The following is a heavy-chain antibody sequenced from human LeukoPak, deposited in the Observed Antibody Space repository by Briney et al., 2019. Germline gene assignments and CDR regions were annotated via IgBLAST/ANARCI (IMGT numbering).Heavy chain of an antibody. Sequence: PGGSLRLSCAASGFTFSDYYMSWIRQAPGKGLEWISYISSGTTTMYYADSVKGRFTISRDNAKKSLYLQMNSLRAEDTAVYYCARTEKVLMVYATLIYYYYMDVWGKGTTVTVSS. CDR1: GFTFSDYY. D-gene: IGHD2-8*01. V-gene: IGHV3-11*04. CDR3: ARTEKVLMVYATLIYYYYMDV. J-gene: IGHJ6*03. CDR2: ISSGTTTM.